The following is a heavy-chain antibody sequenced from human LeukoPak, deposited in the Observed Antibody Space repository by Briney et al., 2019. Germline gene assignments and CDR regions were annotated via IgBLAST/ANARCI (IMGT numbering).Heavy chain of an antibody. Sequence: PGGSLRLSCAASGFTFSTYALNWVRQAPGKGLEWVSYIGHNSRTIYYADSVKGRFTISRDNAKNSLYLQINSLRDEDSGVYYCASSPWGDYEVYWGQGTLVTVSS. CDR3: ASSPWGDYEVY. V-gene: IGHV3-48*02. J-gene: IGHJ4*02. CDR1: GFTFSTYA. D-gene: IGHD4-17*01. CDR2: IGHNSRTI.